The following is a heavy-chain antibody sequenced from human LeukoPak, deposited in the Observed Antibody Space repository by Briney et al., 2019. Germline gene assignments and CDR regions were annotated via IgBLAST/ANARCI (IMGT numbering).Heavy chain of an antibody. V-gene: IGHV3-11*04. CDR3: ARDSLNNWISRPLYY. D-gene: IGHD1-20*01. Sequence: SGGSLRLSCAASGFTFSDYYMSWIRQAPGKGLEWVSYISSSGSTIYYADSVKGRFTISRDNAKNSLYLQMNSLRAEDTAVYYCARDSLNNWISRPLYYWGQGTLVTVSS. CDR2: ISSSGSTI. J-gene: IGHJ4*02. CDR1: GFTFSDYY.